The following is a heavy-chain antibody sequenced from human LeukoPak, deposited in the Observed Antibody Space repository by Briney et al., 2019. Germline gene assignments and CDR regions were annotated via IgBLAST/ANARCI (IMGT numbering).Heavy chain of an antibody. Sequence: ASVKVSCKASGYTFTSYGISWVRQAPGQGLEWMGWINPYNGNTNYAQKLQGRVTMTTDTSKSTAYMELRSLRSDDTAVYYCARLIFGDYYYDSSGYPDYWGQGTLVTVSS. CDR1: GYTFTSYG. CDR2: INPYNGNT. J-gene: IGHJ4*02. V-gene: IGHV1-18*01. CDR3: ARLIFGDYYYDSSGYPDY. D-gene: IGHD3-22*01.